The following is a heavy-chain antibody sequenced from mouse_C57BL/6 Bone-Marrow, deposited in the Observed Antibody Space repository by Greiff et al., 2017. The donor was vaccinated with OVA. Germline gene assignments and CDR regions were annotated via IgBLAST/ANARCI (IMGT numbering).Heavy chain of an antibody. V-gene: IGHV5-9-1*02. CDR1: GFTFSSYA. CDR3: TRLLDAMDY. J-gene: IGHJ4*01. D-gene: IGHD2-1*01. CDR2: ISSGGDYI. Sequence: EVQLMESGEGLVKPGGSLKLSCAASGFTFSSYAMSWVRQTPENRPGWVAYISSGGDYIDYADTVKGRFTISRENARNTLYLQMSSMKSEDTAMYYCTRLLDAMDYWGQGTSVTGSS.